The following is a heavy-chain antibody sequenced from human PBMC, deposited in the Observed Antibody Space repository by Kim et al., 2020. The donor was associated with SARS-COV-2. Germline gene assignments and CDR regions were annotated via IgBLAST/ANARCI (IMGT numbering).Heavy chain of an antibody. V-gene: IGHV3-23*01. Sequence: VSTNYADPVKGRFTNSRDNSKNTLYLQMNSLRAEDTAVYYCAKAPAYYDVWGQGTTVTVSS. CDR3: AKAPAYYDV. J-gene: IGHJ6*02. D-gene: IGHD1-26*01. CDR2: VST.